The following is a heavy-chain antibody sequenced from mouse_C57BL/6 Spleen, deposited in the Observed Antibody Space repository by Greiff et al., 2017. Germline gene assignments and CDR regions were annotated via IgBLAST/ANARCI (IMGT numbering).Heavy chain of an antibody. J-gene: IGHJ2*01. D-gene: IGHD4-1*01. V-gene: IGHV1-50*01. CDR2: IDPSDSYT. Sequence: QVQLQQPGAELVKPGASVKLSCKASGYTFTSYWMQWVQQRPGQGLEWIGEIDPSDSYTNYNQKFTGKATLTVDTSSSTAYMQLSSLTSEDSAVYYCARSGTGLYFDDWGKGTTLTVSS. CDR1: GYTFTSYW. CDR3: ARSGTGLYFDD.